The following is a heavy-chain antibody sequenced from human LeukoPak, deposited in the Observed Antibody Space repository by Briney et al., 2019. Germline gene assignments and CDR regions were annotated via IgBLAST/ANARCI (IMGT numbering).Heavy chain of an antibody. CDR3: ATFISGYYWVGDHDY. Sequence: SETLSLTCTVSGGSISSSSYYWGWIRQPPGKGLEWIGSIYYSGSTYYNPSLKSRVTISVDTSKNQFSLKLSSVTAADTAVYYCATFISGYYWVGDHDYWGQGTLVTVSS. V-gene: IGHV4-39*01. CDR2: IYYSGST. D-gene: IGHD5-12*01. J-gene: IGHJ4*02. CDR1: GGSISSSSYY.